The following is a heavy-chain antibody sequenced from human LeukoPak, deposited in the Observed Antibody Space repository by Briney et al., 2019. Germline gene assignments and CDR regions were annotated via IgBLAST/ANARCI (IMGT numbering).Heavy chain of an antibody. D-gene: IGHD3-3*01. CDR1: GGSFSGYY. CDR3: ARMRSITIFGVVITTPYFDY. V-gene: IGHV4-34*01. CDR2: INHSGST. Sequence: SETLSLTCAVYGGSFSGYYWSWIRQPPGKGLEWIGEINHSGSTNYNPSLKSRVTISVDTSKNQFSLKLSSVTAADTAVYYCARMRSITIFGVVITTPYFDYWGQGTLVTVSS. J-gene: IGHJ4*02.